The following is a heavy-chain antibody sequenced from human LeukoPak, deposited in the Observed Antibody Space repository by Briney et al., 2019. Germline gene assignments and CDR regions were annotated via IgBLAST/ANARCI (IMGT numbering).Heavy chain of an antibody. CDR2: IYYSGST. CDR3: ATGIAARRFDY. D-gene: IGHD6-6*01. CDR1: GGSISSYY. Sequence: PSETLSLTCTVSGGSISSYYWSWIRQPPGKGLEWIGYIYYSGSTNYIPSLKSRVTISVDTSKNQFSLKLSSVTAADTAVYYCATGIAARRFDYWGQGTLVTVSS. V-gene: IGHV4-59*08. J-gene: IGHJ4*02.